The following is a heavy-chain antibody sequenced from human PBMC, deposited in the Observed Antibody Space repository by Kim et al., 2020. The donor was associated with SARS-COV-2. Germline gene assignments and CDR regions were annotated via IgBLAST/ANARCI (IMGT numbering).Heavy chain of an antibody. CDR3: AKGGRYCSSTSCYRNY. D-gene: IGHD2-2*01. J-gene: IGHJ4*02. Sequence: GGSLRLSCAASGFTFSDYVMSWVRQAPGKGLEWVSVIGGSGGGIYYADSVKGRFTISRDNSKNTLYLQMNNLRAEDTALYYCAKGGRYCSSTSCYRNYWGQGTLVTVSS. V-gene: IGHV3-23*01. CDR1: GFTFSDYV. CDR2: IGGSGGGI.